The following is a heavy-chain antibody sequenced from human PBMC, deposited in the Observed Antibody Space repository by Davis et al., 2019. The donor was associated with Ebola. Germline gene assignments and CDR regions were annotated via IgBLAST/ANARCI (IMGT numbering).Heavy chain of an antibody. CDR2: IYYTGTT. V-gene: IGHV4-59*01. Sequence: MPSETLSLTCTVSAFSFPPFYWSWIRQPPGKGLECIGYIYYTGTTKYNPSLRSRVTISVDTSKNQFSLSLDSMTAADTAVYYCARGQRGYSFWGRGTLVTVSS. D-gene: IGHD5-18*01. CDR3: ARGQRGYSF. CDR1: AFSFPPFY. J-gene: IGHJ4*02.